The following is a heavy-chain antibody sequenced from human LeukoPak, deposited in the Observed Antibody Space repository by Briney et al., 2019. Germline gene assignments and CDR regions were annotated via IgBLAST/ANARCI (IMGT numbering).Heavy chain of an antibody. V-gene: IGHV1-69*13. CDR1: GGTFSSYA. CDR2: IIPIFGTA. CDR3: ATTPGVGKQAFNFDY. J-gene: IGHJ4*02. Sequence: SVKVSCKASGGTFSSYAISWVRQAPGQGLEWMGGIIPIFGTANCAQKFQGRVTITADESTSTAYMELSSLRSEDTAVYYCATTPGVGKQAFNFDYWGQGTLVTVSS. D-gene: IGHD3-3*01.